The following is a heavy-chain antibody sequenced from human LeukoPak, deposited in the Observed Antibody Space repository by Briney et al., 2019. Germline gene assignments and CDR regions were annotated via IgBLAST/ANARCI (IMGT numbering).Heavy chain of an antibody. D-gene: IGHD3-10*01. CDR3: ARYYGAGSYSAYYYFGMDV. Sequence: TSETLSLTCTVSGGSVSSGSYYWSWIRQPPGKGLEWIGYIYYSGSTNYNPSLKSRVTISVDTSKNQFSLRLSSVTAADTAVYYCARYYGAGSYSAYYYFGMDVWGQGTTVTVSS. V-gene: IGHV4-61*01. CDR1: GGSVSSGSYY. CDR2: IYYSGST. J-gene: IGHJ6*02.